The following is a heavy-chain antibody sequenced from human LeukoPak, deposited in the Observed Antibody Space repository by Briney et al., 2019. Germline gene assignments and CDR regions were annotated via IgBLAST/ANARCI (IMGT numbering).Heavy chain of an antibody. D-gene: IGHD3-3*01. Sequence: SQTLSLTCTVSGGSISGGSYYWNWIRQPAGKGLEWVGRIQTSGNTNYSPSLGSRVTISLDTSRNQFSLSLSSVTATDTAVYYCARFRVLRFSVLPSTSYMDVWGNGTTVIVSS. CDR3: ARFRVLRFSVLPSTSYMDV. V-gene: IGHV4-61*02. CDR2: IQTSGNT. J-gene: IGHJ6*03. CDR1: GGSISGGSYY.